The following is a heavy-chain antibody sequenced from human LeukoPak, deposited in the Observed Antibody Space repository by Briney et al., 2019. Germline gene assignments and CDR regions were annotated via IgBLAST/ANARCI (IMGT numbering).Heavy chain of an antibody. J-gene: IGHJ4*02. CDR2: IYSDGST. V-gene: IGHV3-66*01. Sequence: GGSLRLSCAASRFTVSSNYMSWVRQAPGKGLEWVSVIYSDGSTYYADSVKDRFTISRDNSKNTLYLQMNSLRAEDTAVYYCAKDSSGWSSRLYYFDYWGQGTLVTVSS. D-gene: IGHD6-19*01. CDR3: AKDSSGWSSRLYYFDY. CDR1: RFTVSSNY.